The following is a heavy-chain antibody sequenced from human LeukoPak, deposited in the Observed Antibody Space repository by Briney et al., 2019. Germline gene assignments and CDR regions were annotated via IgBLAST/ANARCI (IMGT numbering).Heavy chain of an antibody. CDR2: TSYSGST. CDR3: ARTVSGDYYGMDV. J-gene: IGHJ6*02. CDR1: GGSINNSY. V-gene: IGHV4-59*08. D-gene: IGHD1-26*01. Sequence: PSETLSLTCTVSGGSINNSYWSWVRQPPGKGLEWIGYTSYSGSTNYNPSLKSRVTMSVDTSTDQFSLRLISVTAADTAVYYCARTVSGDYYGMDVWGQGTTATVSS.